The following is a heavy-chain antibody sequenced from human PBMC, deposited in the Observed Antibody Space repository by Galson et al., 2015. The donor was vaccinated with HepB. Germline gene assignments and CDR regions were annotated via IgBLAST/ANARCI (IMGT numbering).Heavy chain of an antibody. V-gene: IGHV4-39*01. CDR2: IYYSASS. J-gene: IGHJ4*02. CDR3: ASGYSGLGGLLDY. D-gene: IGHD5-12*01. Sequence: SETLSLTCTVSGGSVTTSSYHWGWIRQSPGQGLEWVGAIYYSASSYYNPSLESRVTISVDTSKNQFSLKLSSVTAADTAVYYCASGYSGLGGLLDYWGQGALVTVSS. CDR1: GGSVTTSSYH.